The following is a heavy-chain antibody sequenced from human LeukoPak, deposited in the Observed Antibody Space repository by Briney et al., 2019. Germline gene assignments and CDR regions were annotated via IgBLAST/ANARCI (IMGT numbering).Heavy chain of an antibody. V-gene: IGHV4-39*01. D-gene: IGHD6-19*01. J-gene: IGHJ4*02. CDR3: ARRETVDLFDY. Sequence: PSETLSLTCIVSGGFVSNSRYYWAWIRQPPGKGLEWIGTIYYSGSVYFNPSLESRVTMSVDTSKNQFSLNLSSVTAADTAVYYCARRETVDLFDYWGQGTLVTVSS. CDR1: GGFVSNSRYY. CDR2: IYYSGSV.